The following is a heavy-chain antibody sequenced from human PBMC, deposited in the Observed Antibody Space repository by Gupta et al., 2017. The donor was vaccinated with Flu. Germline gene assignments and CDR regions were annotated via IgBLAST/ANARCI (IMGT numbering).Heavy chain of an antibody. CDR3: ARATGVEYSSSSHYYYYMDV. Sequence: VRQAPGQGLEWMGGIIPIFGTANYAQKFQGRVTITADKSTSTAYMELSSLRSEDTAVYYCARATGVEYSSSSHYYYYMDVWGKGTTGTVS. D-gene: IGHD6-6*01. CDR2: IIPIFGTA. J-gene: IGHJ6*03. V-gene: IGHV1-69*06.